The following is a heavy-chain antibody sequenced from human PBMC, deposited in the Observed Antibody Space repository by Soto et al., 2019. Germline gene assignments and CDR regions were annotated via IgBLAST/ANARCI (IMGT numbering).Heavy chain of an antibody. D-gene: IGHD5-18*01. J-gene: IGHJ4*03. CDR1: GFTFSSYA. V-gene: IGHV3-23*01. CDR3: AIFEEYIHGHGGYFYV. CDR2: ISGGGGST. Sequence: GGSLRLSCAASGFTFSSYAMSWVRQAPGKGLEWVSAISGGGGSTDYVDSVKGRFTISRDISKNTLYLQMNSLRADDTAGYYCAIFEEYIHGHGGYFYVWGQESLVSGS.